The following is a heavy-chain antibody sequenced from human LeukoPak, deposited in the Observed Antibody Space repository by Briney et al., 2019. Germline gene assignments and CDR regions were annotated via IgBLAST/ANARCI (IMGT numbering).Heavy chain of an antibody. Sequence: GGSLRLSCAASGFTFDDYGMSWVRQAPGKGLEWVSGINWNGGSTDYADSVKGRFTISRDNAKNTLYLQMNSLRAEDTAVYYCARAPVGSKAQAYYYYYYMDVWGKGTTVTVSS. D-gene: IGHD4-23*01. J-gene: IGHJ6*03. V-gene: IGHV3-20*04. CDR2: INWNGGST. CDR1: GFTFDDYG. CDR3: ARAPVGSKAQAYYYYYYMDV.